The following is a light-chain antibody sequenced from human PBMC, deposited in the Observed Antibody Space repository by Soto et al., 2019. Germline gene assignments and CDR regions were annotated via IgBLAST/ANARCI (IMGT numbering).Light chain of an antibody. CDR2: GAS. V-gene: IGKV3-20*01. CDR3: QHYGSSLWG. J-gene: IGKJ1*01. Sequence: EIVLTQSPGTLSLSPGERATLSCRASQSVSSSFLAWYQHKPGQAPRLIIYGASSRATGIPDRFSGSGSGADFTLTISRLEPEDFAVYYCQHYGSSLWGFGTGTKVDIK. CDR1: QSVSSSF.